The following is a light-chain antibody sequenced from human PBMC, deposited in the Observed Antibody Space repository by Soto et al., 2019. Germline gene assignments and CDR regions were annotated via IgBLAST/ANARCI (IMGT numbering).Light chain of an antibody. Sequence: ELVLTQSPATLSLSPGERATLSCRASQSVSNNYLAWYQQKSGQAPRLLIYGASNRATGIPDRFSGSGSGTDFTLTISRLEPEDFAVYYCQPYGSTLSWTFGQGTKVDIK. CDR2: GAS. CDR3: QPYGSTLSWT. J-gene: IGKJ1*01. V-gene: IGKV3-20*01. CDR1: QSVSNNY.